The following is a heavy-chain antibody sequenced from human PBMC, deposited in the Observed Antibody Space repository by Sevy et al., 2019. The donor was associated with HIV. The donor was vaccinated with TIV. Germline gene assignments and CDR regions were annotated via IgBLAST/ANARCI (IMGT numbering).Heavy chain of an antibody. J-gene: IGHJ6*02. CDR3: ANSAAARYYGMDV. CDR1: GFTFSSYA. D-gene: IGHD6-13*01. V-gene: IGHV3-23*01. CDR2: ISGSGGST. Sequence: RGYLRLSCAASGFTFSSYAMSWVRQAPGKGLERVSAISGSGGSTYYADSVKGRFTISRDNSKNTLYLQMNSLRAEDTAVYYRANSAAARYYGMDVWGQGTTVHVSS.